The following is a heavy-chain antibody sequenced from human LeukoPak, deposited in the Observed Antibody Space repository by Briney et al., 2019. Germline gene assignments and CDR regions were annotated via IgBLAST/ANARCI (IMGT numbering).Heavy chain of an antibody. Sequence: ASVKVSCKASGGTFSSYAMSWVRQAPGQGLEWMGGIIPIFGTANYAQKFQGRVTITADESTSTAYMELSSLRSEDTAVYYCARDPLTYCSSTSCHRYFDYWGQGTLVTVSS. CDR3: ARDPLTYCSSTSCHRYFDY. V-gene: IGHV1-69*13. CDR1: GGTFSSYA. J-gene: IGHJ4*02. CDR2: IIPIFGTA. D-gene: IGHD2-2*01.